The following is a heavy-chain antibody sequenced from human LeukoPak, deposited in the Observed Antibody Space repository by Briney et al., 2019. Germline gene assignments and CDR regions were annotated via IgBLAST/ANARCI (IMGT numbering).Heavy chain of an antibody. CDR3: TRAPPGMTMMTDY. CDR2: VSTNDGNT. D-gene: IGHD3-22*01. J-gene: IGHJ4*02. CDR1: GYTFTNYH. V-gene: IGHV1-18*01. Sequence: ASVKVSCKASGYTFTNYHIAWVRQAPGQGLEWMGWVSTNDGNTVYAQRLQGRVTMTTDTSTSVAYMELRSLTSDDTAVYYCTRAPPGMTMMTDYWGQGTLVPVSS.